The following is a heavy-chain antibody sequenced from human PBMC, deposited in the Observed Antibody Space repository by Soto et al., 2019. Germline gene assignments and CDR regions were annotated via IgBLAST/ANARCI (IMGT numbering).Heavy chain of an antibody. CDR2: ISAYNGNT. CDR3: AGIQLWSTDPVGMDV. J-gene: IGHJ6*02. CDR1: GYTFTSYG. Sequence: ASVKVSCKASGYTFTSYGISWVRQAPGQGLEWMGWISAYNGNTNYAQKLQGRVTMTTDTSTSTAYMELRSLRAEDTAVYYCAGIQLWSTDPVGMDVWGQGTTVTVSS. V-gene: IGHV1-18*04. D-gene: IGHD5-18*01.